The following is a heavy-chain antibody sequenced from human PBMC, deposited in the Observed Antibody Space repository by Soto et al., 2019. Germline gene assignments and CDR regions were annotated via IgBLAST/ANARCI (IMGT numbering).Heavy chain of an antibody. CDR1: GFTVNNTY. CDR3: ARGDPFAV. V-gene: IGHV3-53*02. Sequence: EVHLVETGGGLIQPGGSLRPSCAASGFTVNNTYMSWVRQPPGKGLEWVSIIYSGGDTYYADSVKGRFTISGDSSKNTVYIQMNNLRAEDTAVYYCARGDPFAVWGQGTLVTVSS. J-gene: IGHJ4*02. CDR2: IYSGGDT.